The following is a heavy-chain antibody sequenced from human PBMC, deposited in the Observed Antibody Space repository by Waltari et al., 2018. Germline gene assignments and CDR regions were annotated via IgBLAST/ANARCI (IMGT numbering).Heavy chain of an antibody. CDR2: IYSGGST. CDR1: VFTVSSNY. V-gene: IGHV3-53*01. Sequence: EVQLVESGGGLIQPGGSLRLSCAASVFTVSSNYMSWVRQAPGKGLEWVSVIYSGGSTYYADSVKGRFTISRDNSKNTLYLQMNSLRAEDTAVYYCARVDVRGSYRSDAFDIWGQGTMVTVSS. D-gene: IGHD3-16*02. J-gene: IGHJ3*02. CDR3: ARVDVRGSYRSDAFDI.